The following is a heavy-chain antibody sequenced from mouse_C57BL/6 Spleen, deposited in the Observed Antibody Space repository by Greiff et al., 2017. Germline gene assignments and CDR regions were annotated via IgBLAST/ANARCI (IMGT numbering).Heavy chain of an antibody. Sequence: QVQLQQPGAELVMPGASVKLSCKASGYTFTSYWMHWVKQRPGQGLEWIGEIDPSDSYTNYNQKFKGKSTLTVDKSSSTAYMQLSSLTSEDSAVYYCARGRLRQGYWYFDVWGTGTTVTVSS. CDR2: IDPSDSYT. CDR1: GYTFTSYW. D-gene: IGHD2-4*01. J-gene: IGHJ1*03. CDR3: ARGRLRQGYWYFDV. V-gene: IGHV1-69*01.